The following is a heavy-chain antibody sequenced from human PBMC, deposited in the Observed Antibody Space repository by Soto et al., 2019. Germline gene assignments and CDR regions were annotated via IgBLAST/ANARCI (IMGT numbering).Heavy chain of an antibody. V-gene: IGHV4-4*02. CDR3: ARSVAVAGNPRLDY. D-gene: IGHD6-19*01. Sequence: SETLSLTCAVSGGSISSGNWWSWVRQPPGKGLEWIGESYHSGSTNYNPSLKSRVSISVDKSKNHFSLKLSSVTAADTAVYYCARSVAVAGNPRLDYWGQGALVTVSS. J-gene: IGHJ4*02. CDR1: GGSISSGNW. CDR2: SYHSGST.